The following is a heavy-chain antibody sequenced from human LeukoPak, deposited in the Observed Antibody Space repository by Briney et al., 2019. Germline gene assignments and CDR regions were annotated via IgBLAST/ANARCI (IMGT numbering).Heavy chain of an antibody. D-gene: IGHD3/OR15-3a*01. CDR2: IYYSGST. Sequence: SETLSLTCTVSGGSISSYYWSWIRQPPGKGLKWIGYIYYSGSTNYNPSLKSRVTISVDTSKNQFSLKLSSVTAADTAVYYCARGGLAIHFDDWGQGTLVTVFS. CDR1: GGSISSYY. V-gene: IGHV4-59*01. CDR3: ARGGLAIHFDD. J-gene: IGHJ4*02.